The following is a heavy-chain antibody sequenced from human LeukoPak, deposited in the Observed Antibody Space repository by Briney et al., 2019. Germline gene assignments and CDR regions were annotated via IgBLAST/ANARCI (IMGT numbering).Heavy chain of an antibody. CDR2: INGDGSNI. Sequence: GGSLRPSCAASGLTFSSHWMHWVRQAPGKGLVWVARINGDGSNIAYADSVRGRFTISRDNAKNTLYLEMSSLRAEDTAVYHCASDPPHYGMDVWGQGTTVTVSS. J-gene: IGHJ6*02. V-gene: IGHV3-74*01. CDR3: ASDPPHYGMDV. CDR1: GLTFSSHW.